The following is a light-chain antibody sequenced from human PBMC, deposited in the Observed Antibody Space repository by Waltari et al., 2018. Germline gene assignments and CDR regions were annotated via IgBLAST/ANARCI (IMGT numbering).Light chain of an antibody. CDR2: SNN. CDR1: WSNIGTHV. V-gene: IGLV1-44*01. CDR3: SAWDDSLNGHVI. Sequence: QSLLTQPPSASGTPGQTVTISCSGSWSNIGTHVVSWYQQLPGTAPKLLIHSNNQRPSGVPDRFSCSKSGTSASLAISGLQSADEADYYCSAWDDSLNGHVIFGGGTKLTVL. J-gene: IGLJ2*01.